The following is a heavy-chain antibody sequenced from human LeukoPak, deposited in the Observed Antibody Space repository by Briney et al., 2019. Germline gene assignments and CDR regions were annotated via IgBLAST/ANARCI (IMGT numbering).Heavy chain of an antibody. CDR3: ARLRDYYYNYMDV. V-gene: IGHV4-39*07. CDR2: IYYSGTT. J-gene: IGHJ6*03. Sequence: SETLSLTCTVSGGSISSSSYYWGWIRQPPGKGLEWIGSIYYSGTTYYNPSLKSRVTMSVDTSKNQLSLKLSSVTAADTAVYYCARLRDYYYNYMDVWGKGTTVTVSS. CDR1: GGSISSSSYY.